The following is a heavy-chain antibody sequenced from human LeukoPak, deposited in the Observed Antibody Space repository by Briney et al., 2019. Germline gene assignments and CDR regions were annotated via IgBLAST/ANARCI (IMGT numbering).Heavy chain of an antibody. CDR1: GFTFSGSA. CDR2: IRSKANSYAT. D-gene: IGHD4-17*01. CDR3: TRDYGVLFDY. V-gene: IGHV3-73*01. Sequence: GGSLRLSCAASGFTFSGSAIHWVRQASGKGLEWVGRIRSKANSYATSSAASVKGRFTVSRDDSKNTAYLQMNSLKTEDTAVYYCTRDYGVLFDYWGQGTLVTVSS. J-gene: IGHJ4*02.